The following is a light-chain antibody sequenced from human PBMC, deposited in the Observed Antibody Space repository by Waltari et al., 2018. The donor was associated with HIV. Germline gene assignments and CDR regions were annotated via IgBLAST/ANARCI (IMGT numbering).Light chain of an antibody. CDR3: QSYDNGLSTWV. CDR2: SNS. V-gene: IGLV1-40*01. Sequence: QSVLTQPPSVSGAPGQRVTISCSGPSSNLGAGYDVHWYQLLPGRAPKVVISSNSNRPSGVPGRFSGSKSGTSASLAITGLQAEDEGDYYCQSYDNGLSTWVFGGGTKLTVL. J-gene: IGLJ3*02. CDR1: SSNLGAGYD.